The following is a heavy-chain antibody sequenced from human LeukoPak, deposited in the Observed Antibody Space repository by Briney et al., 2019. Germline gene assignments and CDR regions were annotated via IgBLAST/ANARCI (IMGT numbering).Heavy chain of an antibody. J-gene: IGHJ4*02. D-gene: IGHD1-20*01. CDR3: ARDRPYNWNDWVPLDFDY. V-gene: IGHV3-21*01. CDR2: ISSSSSYI. CDR1: GGSISSSSYS. Sequence: ETLSLTCTVSGGSISSSSYSWTWIRQPPGKGLEWVSSISSSSSYIYYADSVKGRFTISRDNAKNSLYLQMNSLRAEDTAVYYCARDRPYNWNDWVPLDFDYWGQGTLVTVSS.